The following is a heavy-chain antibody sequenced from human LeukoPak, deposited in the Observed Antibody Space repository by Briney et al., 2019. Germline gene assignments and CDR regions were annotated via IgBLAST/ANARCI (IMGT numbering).Heavy chain of an antibody. CDR1: GGTFSSYA. D-gene: IGHD6-13*01. Sequence: SVKVSCKASGGTFSSYAISWVRQAPGKGLEWMGGIIPIFGTANYAQKFQGRVTITADESTSTAYMELSSLRSEDTAVYYCARDSSSWSRNWFDPWGEGTLVTVYS. V-gene: IGHV1-69*13. CDR2: IIPIFGTA. CDR3: ARDSSSWSRNWFDP. J-gene: IGHJ5*02.